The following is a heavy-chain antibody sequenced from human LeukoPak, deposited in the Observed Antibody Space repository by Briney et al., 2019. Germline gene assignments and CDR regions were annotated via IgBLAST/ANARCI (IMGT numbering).Heavy chain of an antibody. CDR1: DGSFSDYY. V-gene: IGHV4-34*01. Sequence: SETLSLTCGVYDGSFSDYYWSWIRQPPGKGLEWIGEINHSGNTNYNPSLKSRVTISVDTSKKQFSLKLGSVTAADTAVYYCAREQWLVYDVWGQGTLVTVSS. CDR3: AREQWLVYDV. J-gene: IGHJ4*02. D-gene: IGHD6-19*01. CDR2: INHSGNT.